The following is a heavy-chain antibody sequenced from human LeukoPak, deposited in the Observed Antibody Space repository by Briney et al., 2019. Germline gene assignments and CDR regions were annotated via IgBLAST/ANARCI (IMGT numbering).Heavy chain of an antibody. V-gene: IGHV3-7*01. CDR1: GFTFTTYW. CDR3: ARDSDVHCSGGRCTNFDY. J-gene: IGHJ4*02. D-gene: IGHD2-15*01. Sequence: PGGSLRLSCAASGFTFTTYWMSWVRQFPGKGLQWVANINQDGTEKYYVDSVKGRFTISGDNAKNSLHLQMNSLRAEDTAVYYCARDSDVHCSGGRCTNFDYWGQGILVTVSS. CDR2: INQDGTEK.